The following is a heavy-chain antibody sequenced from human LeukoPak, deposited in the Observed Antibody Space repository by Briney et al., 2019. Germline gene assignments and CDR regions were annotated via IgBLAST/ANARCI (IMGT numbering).Heavy chain of an antibody. D-gene: IGHD6-19*01. CDR2: INPNSGGT. V-gene: IGHV1-2*02. J-gene: IGHJ4*02. Sequence: ASVKVSCKASGYTFTDYYMHWVRQAPGQGLEWMGWINPNSGGTNYAQKFQGRVTLARDTSITTAYMELSRLRSDDTAVYYCARLSIAVAGTWGQGTLVTVSS. CDR1: GYTFTDYY. CDR3: ARLSIAVAGT.